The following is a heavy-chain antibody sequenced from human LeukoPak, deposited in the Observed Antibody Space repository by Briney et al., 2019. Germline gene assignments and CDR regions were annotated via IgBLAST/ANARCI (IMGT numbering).Heavy chain of an antibody. CDR3: AKDRIVGSTNFFDY. J-gene: IGHJ4*02. D-gene: IGHD1-26*01. V-gene: IGHV3-30*18. CDR2: ISSDGSNK. CDR1: GFTFSSYA. Sequence: GGSLRLSCAASGFTFSSYAMSWVRQAPGEGLEWVAVISSDGSNKYYADSVKGRFTISRDNSKNTLYLQMNSLRAEDTAVYYCAKDRIVGSTNFFDYWGQGTLVTVSS.